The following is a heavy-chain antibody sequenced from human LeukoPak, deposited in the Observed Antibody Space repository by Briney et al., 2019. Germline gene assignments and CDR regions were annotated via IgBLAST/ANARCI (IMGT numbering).Heavy chain of an antibody. V-gene: IGHV1-8*01. J-gene: IGHJ4*02. CDR1: GYTFSRYD. D-gene: IGHD6-19*01. Sequence: ASVKVSCKASGYTFSRYDINWVRQAPGQGLEWMGWMNPKNGNTGYGKKFQGRVTMTRNTSIGTAHMELSSLRFEDTAVYFCAGRRSGWSWLDYWGQGTLVTVSS. CDR3: AGRRSGWSWLDY. CDR2: MNPKNGNT.